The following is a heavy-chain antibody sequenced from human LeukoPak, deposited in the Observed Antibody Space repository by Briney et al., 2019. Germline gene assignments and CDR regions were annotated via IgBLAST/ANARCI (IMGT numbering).Heavy chain of an antibody. D-gene: IGHD2-2*01. CDR3: ARQVVVPAAISHYYYYGMDV. CDR1: GYSFTSYW. Sequence: GESLKISCQGSGYSFTSYWIGWVRQMPGKGLEWMGIIYPGDSDTRYSPSFQGQVTISADKSISTAYLQWSSLKASDTAMYYCARQVVVPAAISHYYYYGMDVWGQGTTVTVSS. V-gene: IGHV5-51*01. J-gene: IGHJ6*02. CDR2: IYPGDSDT.